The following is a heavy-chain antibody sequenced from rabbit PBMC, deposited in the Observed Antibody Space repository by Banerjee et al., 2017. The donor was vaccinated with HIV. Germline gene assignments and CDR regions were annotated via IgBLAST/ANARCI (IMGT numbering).Heavy chain of an antibody. D-gene: IGHD7-1*01. CDR3: ARRYAGYTNAYALNL. Sequence: QSLEESGGGLVQPEGSLTLTCKAAGFELSSSYYISWVRQAPGKGLEWIACLHAGFSGDTDYASWAKGRFTISKTSSTTVTLQMTSLTAADTATYFCARRYAGYTNAYALNLWGPGTLVTVS. J-gene: IGHJ4*01. CDR2: LHAGFSGDT. V-gene: IGHV1S40*01. CDR1: GFELSSSYY.